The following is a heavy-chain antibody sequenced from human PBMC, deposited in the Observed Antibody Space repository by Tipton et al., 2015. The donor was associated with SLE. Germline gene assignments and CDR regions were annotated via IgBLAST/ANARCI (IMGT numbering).Heavy chain of an antibody. V-gene: IGHV1-2*02. CDR2: INPNSGGT. CDR1: GYTFTGYY. J-gene: IGHJ3*02. Sequence: QSGPEVKKPGASVKVSCKASGYTFTGYYMHWVRQAPGQGLEWMGWINPNSGGTNYAQKFQGRVTMTRDTSISTAYMELSRLRSDDTAVYYCARDLVEMATIGAFDIWGQGTMVTVSS. CDR3: ARDLVEMATIGAFDI. D-gene: IGHD5-24*01.